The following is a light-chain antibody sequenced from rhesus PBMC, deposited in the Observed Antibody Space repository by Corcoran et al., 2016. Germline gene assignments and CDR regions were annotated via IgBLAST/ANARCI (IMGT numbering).Light chain of an antibody. CDR2: EAS. CDR3: PQYNSLPFS. Sequence: DIQMTQSPSSLSASVGDRVTITCRASQDISNWLAWYQQKPGNAPNLLISEASRLQSGVPSRFSGSGSGTDFTLTIRSLQSEYFATYYCPQYNSLPFSFGQGTKVEIK. CDR1: QDISNW. V-gene: IGKV1-21*01. J-gene: IGKJ2*01.